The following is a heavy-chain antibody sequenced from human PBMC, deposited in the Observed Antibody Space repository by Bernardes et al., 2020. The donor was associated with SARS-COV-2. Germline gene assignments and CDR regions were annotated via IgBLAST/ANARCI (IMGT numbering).Heavy chain of an antibody. CDR2: VHSGGTT. V-gene: IGHV3-66*01. CDR3: VRVTGSRIDP. CDR1: GFTVSRNA. Sequence: GGSLRLSCEVSGFTVSRNAMSWVRQAPGKGLEWVSFVHSGGTTYYTDSVKGRFAISRDTSRNTLSLQMNNLRVDDTAIYYCVRVTGSRIDPWGQGTLVTVSS. J-gene: IGHJ5*02. D-gene: IGHD7-27*01.